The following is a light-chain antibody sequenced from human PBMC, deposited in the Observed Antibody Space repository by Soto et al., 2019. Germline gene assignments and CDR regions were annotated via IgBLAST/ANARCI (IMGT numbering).Light chain of an antibody. J-gene: IGLJ7*01. Sequence: QSVLTQPPSASGTPGQRVTISCSGSSSNIGSNTVNWYQQLPGTAPKLLIYTNDQRPSGVPDRFSGSRSGTSASLAISGLQSEDEAIYHCAAWDDSLDAEVFGGGTQLTVL. V-gene: IGLV1-44*01. CDR3: AAWDDSLDAEV. CDR2: TND. CDR1: SSNIGSNT.